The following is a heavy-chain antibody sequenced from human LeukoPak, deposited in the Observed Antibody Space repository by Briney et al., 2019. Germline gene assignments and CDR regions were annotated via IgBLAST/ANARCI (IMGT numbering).Heavy chain of an antibody. V-gene: IGHV1-2*02. CDR1: GYTFTGYY. Sequence: GASVKVSCKASGYTFTGYYMHWVRQVPGQGLEWMGWINPNSGGTNYAQKFQGRVTMTRDTSISTAYMELSRLRSDDTAVYYCARQRIGGYSGYDFDYWGQGTLVTVSS. J-gene: IGHJ4*02. CDR2: INPNSGGT. CDR3: ARQRIGGYSGYDFDY. D-gene: IGHD5-12*01.